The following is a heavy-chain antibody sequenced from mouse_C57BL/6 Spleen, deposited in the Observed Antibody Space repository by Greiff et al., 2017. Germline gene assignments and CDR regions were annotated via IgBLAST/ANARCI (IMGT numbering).Heavy chain of an antibody. CDR2: ISSGSSTI. J-gene: IGHJ4*01. CDR3: ARPGSLYYYAMGY. Sequence: EVQLQESGGGLVKPGGSLKLSCAASGFTFSDYGMHWVRQAPEKGLEWVAYISSGSSTIYYADTVKGRFTISRDNAKNTLFLQMTSLRSEDTAMYYCARPGSLYYYAMGYWGQGTSVTVSS. V-gene: IGHV5-17*01. D-gene: IGHD1-1*02. CDR1: GFTFSDYG.